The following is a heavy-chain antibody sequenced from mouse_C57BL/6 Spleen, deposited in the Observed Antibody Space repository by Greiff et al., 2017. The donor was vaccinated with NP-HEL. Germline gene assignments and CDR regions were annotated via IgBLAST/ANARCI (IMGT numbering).Heavy chain of an antibody. CDR3: ARQRITVEDAMDY. V-gene: IGHV5-6*02. D-gene: IGHD1-1*01. CDR2: ISSGGSYT. CDR1: GFTFSSYG. J-gene: IGHJ4*01. Sequence: DVMLVESGGDLVKPGGSLKLSCAASGFTFSSYGMSWVRQTPDKRLEWVATISSGGSYTYYPDSVKGRFTISRDNAKNTLYLQMSSLKSEDTAMYYCARQRITVEDAMDYWGQGTSVTVSS.